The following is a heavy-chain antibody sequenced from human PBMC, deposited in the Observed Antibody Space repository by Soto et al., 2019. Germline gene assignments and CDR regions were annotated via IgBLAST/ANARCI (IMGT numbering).Heavy chain of an antibody. D-gene: IGHD3-16*01. CDR1: GFTFSPYA. CDR3: AKGLRRLLRTQYYYGLDV. V-gene: IGHV3-23*01. CDR2: ISGSGGNT. J-gene: IGHJ6*02. Sequence: LRLSCAASGFTFSPYAMTWVRQAPGKGLEWVSSISGSGGNTNYADSVKGRFTVSRDNSKRTLSLQMNSLTEEDTAIYYCAKGLRRLLRTQYYYGLDVWGRGTTVTVSS.